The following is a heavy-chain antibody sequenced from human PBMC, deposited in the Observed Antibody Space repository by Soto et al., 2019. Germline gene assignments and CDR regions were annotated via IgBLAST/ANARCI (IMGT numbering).Heavy chain of an antibody. J-gene: IGHJ4*02. CDR1: GGSISGSY. D-gene: IGHD6-19*01. Sequence: SETLYLTCSVSGGSISGSYWSWIRQSPGKGLEWLGYVYYTGSTNYSPSLRSRVSISVDTSKNEFSLRLSSVTAADTAVYFCARSVAVPGAHIDYWGQGTQVTVSS. V-gene: IGHV4-59*01. CDR2: VYYTGST. CDR3: ARSVAVPGAHIDY.